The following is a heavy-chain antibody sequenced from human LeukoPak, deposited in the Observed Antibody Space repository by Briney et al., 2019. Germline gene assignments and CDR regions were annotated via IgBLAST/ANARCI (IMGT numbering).Heavy chain of an antibody. D-gene: IGHD6-19*01. Sequence: PSETLSLTCTVSGGSISGGSYYWTWIRQPAGKGLEWIGRIFTSGTTNYNPSLKSRVTISVDTSKNQLSLKLTSVTAADTAVYYCARWDDSAWGFGNWGPGTLVTVSS. CDR1: GGSISGGSYY. V-gene: IGHV4-61*02. CDR3: ARWDDSAWGFGN. J-gene: IGHJ4*02. CDR2: IFTSGTT.